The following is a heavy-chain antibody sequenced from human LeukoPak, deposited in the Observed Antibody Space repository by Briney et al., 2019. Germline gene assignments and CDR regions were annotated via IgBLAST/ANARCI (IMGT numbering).Heavy chain of an antibody. Sequence: SETLSLTCAVYGGSFSGYYWSWIRQPPGKGLEWIGEINHSGSTNYNPSLKSRVTISVDTSKNQFSLKLSSVTAADTAVYYCARRPWVGRAAAGEYNWFDPWGQGTLVTVSS. D-gene: IGHD6-13*01. J-gene: IGHJ5*02. V-gene: IGHV4-34*01. CDR2: INHSGST. CDR1: GGSFSGYY. CDR3: ARRPWVGRAAAGEYNWFDP.